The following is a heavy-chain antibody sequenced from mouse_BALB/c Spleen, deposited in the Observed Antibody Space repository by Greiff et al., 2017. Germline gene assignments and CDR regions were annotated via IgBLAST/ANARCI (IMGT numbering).Heavy chain of an antibody. V-gene: IGHV5-17*02. CDR1: GFTFSSFG. CDR2: ISSGSSTI. D-gene: IGHD1-1*01. Sequence: EVKLMESGGGLVQPGGSRKLSCAASGFTFSSFGMHWVRQAPEKGLEWVAYISSGSSTIYYADTVKGRFTISRDNPKNTLFLQMTSLRSEDTAMYYCARAVPYYFDYWGQGTTLTVSS. J-gene: IGHJ2*01. CDR3: ARAVPYYFDY.